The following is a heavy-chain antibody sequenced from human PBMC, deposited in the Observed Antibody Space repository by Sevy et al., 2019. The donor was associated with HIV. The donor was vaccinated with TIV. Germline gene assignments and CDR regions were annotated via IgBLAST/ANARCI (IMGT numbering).Heavy chain of an antibody. CDR2: ISYDGNNK. CDR1: GFTFSTYA. CDR3: AKDLGGRLVPTRGMDV. V-gene: IGHV3-30*04. Sequence: GGSLRLSCAASGFTFSTYAMHWVRQAPGKGLEWVAVISYDGNNKYYADSVKGRFTISRDNSKNTLYLQMNSLRAEDTALYYCAKDLGGRLVPTRGMDVWGQGTTVTVSS. D-gene: IGHD3-9*01. J-gene: IGHJ6*02.